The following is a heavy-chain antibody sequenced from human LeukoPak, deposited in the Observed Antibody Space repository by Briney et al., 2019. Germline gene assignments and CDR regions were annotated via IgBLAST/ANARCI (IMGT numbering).Heavy chain of an antibody. J-gene: IGHJ6*04. CDR1: GFTFSSYE. CDR2: ISSSGSTI. Sequence: QSGGSLRLSCAASGFTFSSYEMNWVRQAPGKGPEWASYISSSGSTIYYADSVKGRFTISRDNAKNSLYLQMNSLRAEDTAVYYCAELGITMIGGVWGKGTTVTISS. V-gene: IGHV3-48*03. CDR3: AELGITMIGGV. D-gene: IGHD3-10*02.